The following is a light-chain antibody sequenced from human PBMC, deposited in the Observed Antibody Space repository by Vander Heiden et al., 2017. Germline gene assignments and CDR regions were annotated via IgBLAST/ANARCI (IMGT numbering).Light chain of an antibody. CDR3: QQYGSSPLRT. V-gene: IGKV3-20*01. CDR1: QSVSTTY. CDR2: GAS. Sequence: ELTQSPVTLSLSPGERATPSCRASQSVSTTYFAWYQQKPGQAPRLLIYGASSRATGIPDRFSGGGSGTDFTLTISRLQPEDSAVYYCQQYGSSPLRTFGGGTKVEIK. J-gene: IGKJ4*01.